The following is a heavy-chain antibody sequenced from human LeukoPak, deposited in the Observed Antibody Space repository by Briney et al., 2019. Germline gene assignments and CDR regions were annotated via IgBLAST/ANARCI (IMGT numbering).Heavy chain of an antibody. D-gene: IGHD6-6*01. CDR3: ARAPSIAARQGFDY. Sequence: GGSLRLSCAASGFTFSSYSMNWVRQAPGKGLEWVSSISSSSSYIYYADSVKGRFTISRDNAKNSLYLQMNSLRAEDTAVYYCARAPSIAARQGFDYWGQGTLVTVSS. J-gene: IGHJ4*02. CDR2: ISSSSSYI. CDR1: GFTFSSYS. V-gene: IGHV3-21*01.